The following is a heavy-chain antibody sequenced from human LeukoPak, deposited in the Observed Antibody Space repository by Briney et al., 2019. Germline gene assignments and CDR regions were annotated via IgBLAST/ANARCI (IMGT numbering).Heavy chain of an antibody. V-gene: IGHV4-34*01. J-gene: IGHJ6*02. CDR2: INHSGST. D-gene: IGHD3-22*01. CDR3: ARAPWLLLYYYYYYGMDV. Sequence: SETLSLTCAVYGGSFSGYYWSWIRQPPGKGLEWIGEINHSGSTNYNPSLKSRVTISVDTSKNQFSLKLSSVTAADTAVYYCARAPWLLLYYYYYYGMDVWGQGTTVTVSS. CDR1: GGSFSGYY.